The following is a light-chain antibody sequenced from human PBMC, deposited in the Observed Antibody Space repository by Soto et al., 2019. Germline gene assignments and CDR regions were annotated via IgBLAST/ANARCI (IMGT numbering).Light chain of an antibody. J-gene: IGLJ3*02. Sequence: QSVLTQPPSASGTPGQRVTISCSGSSSNIGKNSVNWYQQFPGTAPKLLIYRNNQRPSGVPDRFSGSKSGTSASLAISGLQSEDEADYYCSVWDDSLNGRVFGGGTKVTVL. V-gene: IGLV1-44*01. CDR3: SVWDDSLNGRV. CDR1: SSNIGKNS. CDR2: RNN.